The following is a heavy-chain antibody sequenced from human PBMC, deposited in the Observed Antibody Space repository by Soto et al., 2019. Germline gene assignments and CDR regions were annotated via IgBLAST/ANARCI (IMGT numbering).Heavy chain of an antibody. CDR3: ATYTSGGGGRGY. D-gene: IGHD6-19*01. J-gene: IGHJ4*02. CDR2: YSGST. V-gene: IGHV4-59*08. CDR1: GASISRDH. Sequence: QVQLQESGPGLVKPSETLSLTCTVSGASISRDHWNWIRQPPGKGLERIGDYSGSTNYNPSLKSRVTISVDTSKNQFSLKLSSVTAADAAVYFCATYTSGGGGRGYWGQGTLVTVSS.